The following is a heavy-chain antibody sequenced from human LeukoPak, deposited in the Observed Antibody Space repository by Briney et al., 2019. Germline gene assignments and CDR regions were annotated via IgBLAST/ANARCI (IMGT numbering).Heavy chain of an antibody. D-gene: IGHD3-10*02. V-gene: IGHV3-7*03. CDR2: INQDGSAK. J-gene: IGHJ1*01. CDR3: ARGLMF. CDR1: GFIFSSHA. Sequence: QSGRSLRLSCAASGFIFSSHAMHWVRQAPGKGLEWVANINQDGSAKYYVDSVKGRFTISRDNAKNSLSLQMNSLRAEDTAVYYCARGLMFWGQGTLVTVSS.